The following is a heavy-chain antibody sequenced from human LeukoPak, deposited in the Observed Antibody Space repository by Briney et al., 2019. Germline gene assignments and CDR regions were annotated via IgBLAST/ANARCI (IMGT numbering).Heavy chain of an antibody. CDR1: GGSISSYY. CDR3: ARDSSGWNPFDY. CDR2: IYYSGST. V-gene: IGHV4-59*01. D-gene: IGHD6-19*01. Sequence: SETLSLTCTVSGGSISSYYWRWIRQPPGKGLEWIGYIYYSGSTNYNPSLKSRVTISVDTSKNQFSLKLSSVTAADTAVYYCARDSSGWNPFDYWGQGTLVTVSS. J-gene: IGHJ4*02.